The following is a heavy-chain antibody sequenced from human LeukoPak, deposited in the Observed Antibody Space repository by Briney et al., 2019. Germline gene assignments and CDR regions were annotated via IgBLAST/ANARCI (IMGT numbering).Heavy chain of an antibody. Sequence: PSETLSLTCAVYGGSFSGYYWSWIRQPPGKGLEWIGEINHSGSTNYNPSLESRVTISVDTSKNQFSLKLSSVTAADTAVYYCARTAMGAGDAFDIWGQGTMVTVSS. CDR2: INHSGST. V-gene: IGHV4-34*01. CDR3: ARTAMGAGDAFDI. CDR1: GGSFSGYY. J-gene: IGHJ3*02. D-gene: IGHD5-18*01.